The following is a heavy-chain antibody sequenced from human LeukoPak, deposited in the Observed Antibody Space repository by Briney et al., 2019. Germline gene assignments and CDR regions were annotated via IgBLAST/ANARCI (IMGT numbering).Heavy chain of an antibody. CDR1: GGTFSSYA. J-gene: IGHJ6*02. CDR2: IIPILGIA. CDR3: ARDKAQLERPGPKNYYYYGMDV. V-gene: IGHV1-69*04. Sequence: GASVKVSCKASGGTFSSYAISWVRQAPGQGLEWMGRIIPILGIANYAQKFQGRVTITADKSTSTAYMELSSLRSEDTAVYYCARDKAQLERPGPKNYYYYGMDVWGQGTTVTVSS. D-gene: IGHD1-1*01.